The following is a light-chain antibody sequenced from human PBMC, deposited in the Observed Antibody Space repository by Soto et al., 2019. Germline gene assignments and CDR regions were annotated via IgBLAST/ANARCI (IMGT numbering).Light chain of an antibody. Sequence: EIIMTQSPATLSVSPLEIGTLSFMASQSVRSNLAWYQQKLGQAPRLLIYGASTRATGIPARFSGSGSGTEFTLTISSLQSEDFALYYCQQYNNWPPITFGQGTRLEIK. CDR1: QSVRSN. CDR2: GAS. V-gene: IGKV3-15*01. CDR3: QQYNNWPPIT. J-gene: IGKJ5*01.